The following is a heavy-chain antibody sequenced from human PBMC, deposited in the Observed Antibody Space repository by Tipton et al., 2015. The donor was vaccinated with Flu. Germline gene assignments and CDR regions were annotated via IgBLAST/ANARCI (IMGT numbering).Heavy chain of an antibody. CDR1: GGSISSYY. Sequence: TLSLTCTVSGGSISSYYWCWIRQPPGKGLEWIGYIYYSGSTNYNPSLKSRVTISVDTSKNQFSLKLSSVTAADTAVYYCARGAPRRIAVAGPYYFDYWGQGTLVTVSS. CDR2: IYYSGST. V-gene: IGHV4-59*01. D-gene: IGHD6-19*01. CDR3: ARGAPRRIAVAGPYYFDY. J-gene: IGHJ4*02.